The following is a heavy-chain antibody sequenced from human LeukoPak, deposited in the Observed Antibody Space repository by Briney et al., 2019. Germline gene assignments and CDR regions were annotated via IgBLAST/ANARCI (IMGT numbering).Heavy chain of an antibody. Sequence: GRSLRLSCAASGFTFSSYGMHWVRQAPGKGLEWVAVISCGGSNKYYADSVKGRFTISRDNSKNTLYLQMNSLRAEDTAVYYCAKDQFYSGYDLPDYWGQGTLVTVSS. CDR1: GFTFSSYG. CDR3: AKDQFYSGYDLPDY. J-gene: IGHJ4*02. CDR2: ISCGGSNK. V-gene: IGHV3-30*18. D-gene: IGHD5-12*01.